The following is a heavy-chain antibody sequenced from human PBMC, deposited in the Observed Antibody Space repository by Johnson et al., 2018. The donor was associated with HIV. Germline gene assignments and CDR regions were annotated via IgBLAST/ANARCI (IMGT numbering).Heavy chain of an antibody. V-gene: IGHV3-11*01. Sequence: QVQLVESGGGVVQPGRSLRLSCAASGFVFSDSHMSWIRQAPGKGLEWISYVSSGGSSIYYADSVKGRFTISRDNSKNTLYLQMNSLRAEDTALYYCARHQNYDSSGQGGGLDIWGQGTMVTVSS. CDR2: VSSGGSSI. CDR1: GFVFSDSH. D-gene: IGHD3-22*01. J-gene: IGHJ3*02. CDR3: ARHQNYDSSGQGGGLDI.